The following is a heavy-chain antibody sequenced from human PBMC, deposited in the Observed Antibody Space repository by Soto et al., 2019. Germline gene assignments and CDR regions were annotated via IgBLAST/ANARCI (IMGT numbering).Heavy chain of an antibody. D-gene: IGHD3-22*01. Sequence: GGSLRLSCAASGFSVSSNYMSWVRQAPGKGLEWVSVFYTDGSRYYADSVKGRCTMSRDTSKNTLNLQMNSLRAEDTAVYYCTREDYYGSHMHGMDFRGQRTPFPVSS. CDR3: TREDYYGSHMHGMDF. CDR2: FYTDGSR. CDR1: GFSVSSNY. V-gene: IGHV3-53*01. J-gene: IGHJ6*02.